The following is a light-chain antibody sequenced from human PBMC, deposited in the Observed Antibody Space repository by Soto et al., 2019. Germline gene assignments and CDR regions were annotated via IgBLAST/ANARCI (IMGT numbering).Light chain of an antibody. Sequence: DIQMTQSPSSLSASVGDRVTITCQASQDISNYLNWYQQKPGKAPKLLIYDASNLETGVPSRFSGNGSGTDFTFTISRMQLEDIETYYSQKYDMLPYTFGQGTKLEIK. CDR1: QDISNY. V-gene: IGKV1-33*01. J-gene: IGKJ2*01. CDR3: QKYDMLPYT. CDR2: DAS.